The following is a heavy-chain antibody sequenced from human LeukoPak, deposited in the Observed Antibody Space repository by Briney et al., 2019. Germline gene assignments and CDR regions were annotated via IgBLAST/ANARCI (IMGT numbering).Heavy chain of an antibody. J-gene: IGHJ4*02. Sequence: TGGSLGLSCAASGFTFSSYAMSWVRQAPGKGLEWVSTVSSNGGSTYYADSVKGRFTISRDNSKNTLYLQMNSLRAEDTAVYYCARKGRYDSSGRSYYFDYWGQGTLVTVSS. D-gene: IGHD3-22*01. CDR3: ARKGRYDSSGRSYYFDY. CDR1: GFTFSSYA. V-gene: IGHV3-23*01. CDR2: VSSNGGST.